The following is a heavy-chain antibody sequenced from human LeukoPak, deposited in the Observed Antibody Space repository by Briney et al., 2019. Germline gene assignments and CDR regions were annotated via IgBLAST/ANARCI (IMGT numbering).Heavy chain of an antibody. CDR1: GFTFSSYG. J-gene: IGHJ4*02. D-gene: IGHD3-22*01. CDR3: ARVYYYDSSGYLNPFDY. Sequence: GGSLRLSCAASGFTFSSYGMHWVRQAPGKGLEWVAFIWYDGSIKYYEDSVKGRFTISRDKSKNTLYLQMNSLRAEDTAVYYCARVYYYDSSGYLNPFDYWGQGTLVTVSS. V-gene: IGHV3-30*02. CDR2: IWYDGSIK.